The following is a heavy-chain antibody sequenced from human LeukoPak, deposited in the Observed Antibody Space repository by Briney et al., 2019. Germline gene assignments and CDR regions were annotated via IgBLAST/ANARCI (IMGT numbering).Heavy chain of an antibody. CDR2: IFYSGST. CDR1: GGSIKNRYY. D-gene: IGHD6-19*01. J-gene: IGHJ4*02. CDR3: ARQEYSGGWYPFDY. V-gene: IGHV4-59*01. Sequence: SETLSLTCTVSGGSIKNRYYWSWIRQPPGKGLEWIGYIFYSGSTYYNPSLKSRVTMSVDTSKNQFSLNLNSVTAADTAVYYCARQEYSGGWYPFDYWGQGTLVTVSS.